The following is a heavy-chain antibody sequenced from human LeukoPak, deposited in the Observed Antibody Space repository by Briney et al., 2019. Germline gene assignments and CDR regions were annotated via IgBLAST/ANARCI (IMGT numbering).Heavy chain of an antibody. CDR3: ARVTRYYYGMDV. J-gene: IGHJ6*02. Sequence: ASVKVSCKASGYSFTSFDINWVRQASGQGLEWRGWMNPNSGNRGYAQKFQGRVTMTRNNSVNTAYMELSSLRSEDTAMYYCARVTRYYYGMDVWGQGTTVTVSS. D-gene: IGHD1-14*01. V-gene: IGHV1-8*01. CDR1: GYSFTSFD. CDR2: MNPNSGNR.